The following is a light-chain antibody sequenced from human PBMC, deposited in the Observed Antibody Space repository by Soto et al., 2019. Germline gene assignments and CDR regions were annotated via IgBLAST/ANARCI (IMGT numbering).Light chain of an antibody. V-gene: IGKV1-39*01. CDR3: HQSYSTPRTT. J-gene: IGKJ4*01. CDR1: QSISSY. Sequence: DIQMTQSPSSLSASVGDRVTITCRASQSISSYLNWYQQKPGKAPKLLIYAASSLQSGVPARFSGSGSGTDFTLTISSLQTEDFATYYCHQSYSTPRTTFGGGTKVEIK. CDR2: AAS.